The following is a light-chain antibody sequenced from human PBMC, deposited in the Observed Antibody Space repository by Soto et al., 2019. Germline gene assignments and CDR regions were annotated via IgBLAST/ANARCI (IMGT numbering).Light chain of an antibody. CDR1: QSIRGY. CDR3: QETHTSGL. V-gene: IGKV1-39*01. J-gene: IGKJ2*01. CDR2: GAS. Sequence: DIQMTQSPSSLSASVGDRATLTFRARQSIRGYFRWYQQKPGKAPNLLIYGASSLQRGVPSRFSGSGSGTDFNLTISSLLPEDVATYLCQETHTSGLFGQGSKRE.